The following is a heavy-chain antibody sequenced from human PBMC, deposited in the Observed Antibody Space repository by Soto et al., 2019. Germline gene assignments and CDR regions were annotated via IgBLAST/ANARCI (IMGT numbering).Heavy chain of an antibody. Sequence: ASVKVSCKASGYTFTGYYMHWVRQAPGQGLEWMGWINPNSGGTNYTQKFQGWVTMTRDTSISTAYMELSRLRSDDTAVYYCARGGPGYDFWSGYYSDAFDIWGQGTMVTVSS. CDR3: ARGGPGYDFWSGYYSDAFDI. J-gene: IGHJ3*02. D-gene: IGHD3-3*01. CDR2: INPNSGGT. V-gene: IGHV1-2*04. CDR1: GYTFTGYY.